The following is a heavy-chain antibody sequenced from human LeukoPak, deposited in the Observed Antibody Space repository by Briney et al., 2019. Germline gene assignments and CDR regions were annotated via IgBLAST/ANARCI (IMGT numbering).Heavy chain of an antibody. D-gene: IGHD2-15*01. CDR2: IYTSGST. CDR1: GGSISSYY. CDR3: ARDLGYCSGGSCYFRYFDY. Sequence: SETLSLTCTVSGGSISSYYWSWIRQPAGKGLEWIGRIYTSGSTNYNPSLKSRVTVSVDTSKNQFSLKLSSVTAADTAVYYCARDLGYCSGGSCYFRYFDYWGQGTLVTVSS. V-gene: IGHV4-4*07. J-gene: IGHJ4*02.